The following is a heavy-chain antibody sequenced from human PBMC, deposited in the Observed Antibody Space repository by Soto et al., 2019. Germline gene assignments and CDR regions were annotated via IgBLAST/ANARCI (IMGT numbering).Heavy chain of an antibody. Sequence: SCPTLVNPTQTVTLTCTFSGFPVRTSTVVVGWIRQPPWKALGWLALPNLLEDKYYSTSLKTRSTISKENSKNQVVLTMINMDPVETATYYCARTPRPPTYYDFWSGSPPALDYYYVMDVWGQGTTVTVSS. V-gene: IGHV2-70*01. CDR1: GFPVRTSTVV. CDR3: ARTPRPPTYYDFWSGSPPALDYYYVMDV. J-gene: IGHJ6*02. CDR2: PNLLEDK. D-gene: IGHD3-3*01.